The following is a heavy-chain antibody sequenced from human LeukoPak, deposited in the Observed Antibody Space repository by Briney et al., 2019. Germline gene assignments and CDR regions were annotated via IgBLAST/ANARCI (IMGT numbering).Heavy chain of an antibody. CDR1: GGSISSYY. CDR3: ARVPIYCSSTSCYAANYYYYVMDV. J-gene: IGHJ6*02. Sequence: SETLSLTCTVSGGSISSYYCSWIRQPPGKGLEWIGYIYYSGSTNYNPSLKSRVTISVDTSKNQFSLKLSSVTAADTAVYYCARVPIYCSSTSCYAANYYYYVMDVWGQGTTVTVSS. V-gene: IGHV4-59*01. CDR2: IYYSGST. D-gene: IGHD2-2*01.